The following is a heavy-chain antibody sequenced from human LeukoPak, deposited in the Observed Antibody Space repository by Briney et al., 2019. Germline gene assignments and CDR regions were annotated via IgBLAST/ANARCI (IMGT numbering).Heavy chain of an antibody. CDR3: ARSKYSDFWSGTTRHYFDY. CDR2: IRRKANAGTT. V-gene: IGHV3-49*04. D-gene: IGHD3-3*01. CDR1: GFTFGDYA. J-gene: IGHJ4*02. Sequence: PGGSLRLSCTAFGFTFGDYAMSWVRQAPGKGPEWVGFIRRKANAGTTEYAASVKGRFTISRDDSKSIAYLQMNSLKTEDTAVYYCARSKYSDFWSGTTRHYFDYWGQGTLVTVSS.